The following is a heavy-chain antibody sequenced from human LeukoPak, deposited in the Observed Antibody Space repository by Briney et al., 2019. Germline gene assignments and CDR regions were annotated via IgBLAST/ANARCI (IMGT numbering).Heavy chain of an antibody. J-gene: IGHJ4*02. CDR2: ISPSGGST. Sequence: ASPKVFCKASGYTFTSYYMHWVRQAPGQGLEWMGIISPSGGSTSYAQKFQGRVTMTRDTSTSTVYMELSSLRSEDTAVYYCASGGAAAGIDYWGQGTLVTVSS. CDR1: GYTFTSYY. V-gene: IGHV1-46*01. CDR3: ASGGAAAGIDY. D-gene: IGHD6-13*01.